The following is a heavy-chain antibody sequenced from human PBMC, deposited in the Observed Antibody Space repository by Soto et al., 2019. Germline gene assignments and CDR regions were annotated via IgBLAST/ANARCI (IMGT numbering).Heavy chain of an antibody. CDR2: IYHSGST. Sequence: QVQLQESGPGLVKPSGTLSLTCAVSSGSISSSNWWSWVRQPPGKGLEWIGEIYHSGSTNCNPSLTSRVTISVDKSKNQFSLKLSSVTAADTAVYYCARAPDATVYFDYWGQGTLVTVSS. CDR3: ARAPDATVYFDY. J-gene: IGHJ4*02. CDR1: SGSISSSNW. V-gene: IGHV4-4*02.